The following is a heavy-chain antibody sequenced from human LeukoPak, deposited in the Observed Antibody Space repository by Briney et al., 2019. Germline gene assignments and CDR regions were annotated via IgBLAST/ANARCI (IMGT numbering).Heavy chain of an antibody. J-gene: IGHJ4*02. CDR2: ISSSSSYI. D-gene: IGHD6-19*01. CDR1: GFTFSSYW. Sequence: GGSLRLSCAASGFTFSSYWMSWVRQAPGKGLEWVSSISSSSSYIYYADSVKGRFTISRDNAKNSLYLQMNSLRAEDTAVYYCARDLEQWLVRDYFDYWGQGTLVTVSS. V-gene: IGHV3-21*01. CDR3: ARDLEQWLVRDYFDY.